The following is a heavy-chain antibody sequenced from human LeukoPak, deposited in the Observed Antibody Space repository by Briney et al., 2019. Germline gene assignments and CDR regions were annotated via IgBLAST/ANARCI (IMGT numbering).Heavy chain of an antibody. CDR2: ISYDGSNK. J-gene: IGHJ4*02. V-gene: IGHV3-30*04. CDR3: ARSSSWYGSS. Sequence: GRSLRLSCAASGFTFSSYAMHWVRQAPGKGLEWVAVISYDGSNKYYADSVKGRFTISRDNSKNTLYLQMNSLRAEDTAVYYYARSSSWYGSSWGQGTLVTVSS. D-gene: IGHD6-13*01. CDR1: GFTFSSYA.